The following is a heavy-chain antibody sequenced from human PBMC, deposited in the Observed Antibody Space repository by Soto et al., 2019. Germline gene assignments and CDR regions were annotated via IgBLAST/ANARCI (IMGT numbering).Heavy chain of an antibody. V-gene: IGHV5-51*01. Sequence: GESLKISCMGSGYKVSTWHNFTSYWIAWVRQMPGEGLEWMGIIYPGDSDTRYSPSFQGHVTISADKSISTAYLQWSSLKASDTAMYYCARHGSTWGQGTMVTVSS. CDR1: GYKVSTWHNFTSYW. CDR3: ARHGST. CDR2: IYPGDSDT. J-gene: IGHJ3*01. D-gene: IGHD1-7*01.